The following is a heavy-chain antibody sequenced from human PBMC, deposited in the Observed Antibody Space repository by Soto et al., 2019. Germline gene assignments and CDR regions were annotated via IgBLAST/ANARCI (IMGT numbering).Heavy chain of an antibody. V-gene: IGHV3-30*18. Sequence: GGSLRLSCAASGFTFSSYGMHWVRQAPGKGLEWVAVISYDGSNKYYADSVKGRFTISRDNSKNTLYLQMNSLRAEDTAVYYCAKERQWLAEGLDVWGKGTTVTVSS. CDR2: ISYDGSNK. J-gene: IGHJ6*04. CDR3: AKERQWLAEGLDV. D-gene: IGHD6-19*01. CDR1: GFTFSSYG.